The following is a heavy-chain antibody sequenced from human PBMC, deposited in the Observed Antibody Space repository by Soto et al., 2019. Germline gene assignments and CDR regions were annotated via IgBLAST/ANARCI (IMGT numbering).Heavy chain of an antibody. Sequence: GGSLRLCCVTSRFTFSDYWLHWVRQCPVKGPDVLSRLNSAGSTIDYADSVKGRFTITRDNAKNTVYLQMNSLRVDETAVYYCARDREGDGDYKMGVWGQGATVTVSS. D-gene: IGHD4-17*01. J-gene: IGHJ6*01. V-gene: IGHV3-74*01. CDR2: LNSAGSTI. CDR3: ARDREGDGDYKMGV. CDR1: RFTFSDYW.